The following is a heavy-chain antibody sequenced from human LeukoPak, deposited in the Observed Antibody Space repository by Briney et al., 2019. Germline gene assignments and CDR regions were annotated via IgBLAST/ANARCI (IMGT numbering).Heavy chain of an antibody. CDR2: ISGSGGST. V-gene: IGHV3-23*01. CDR3: ARGIAAAGGTWFDP. D-gene: IGHD6-13*01. Sequence: PGGSLRLSCAAPGFTFSSYAMSWVRQAPGKGLEWVSAISGSGGSTYYADSVKGRFTISRDNSKNTLYLQMNSLRSDDTAVYYCARGIAAAGGTWFDPWGQGTLVTVSS. J-gene: IGHJ5*02. CDR1: GFTFSSYA.